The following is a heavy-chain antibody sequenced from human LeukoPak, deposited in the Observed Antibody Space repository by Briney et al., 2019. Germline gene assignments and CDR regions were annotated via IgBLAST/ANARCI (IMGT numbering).Heavy chain of an antibody. V-gene: IGHV4-39*07. Sequence: PSETLSLTCTVSGGSISSSSYSWGWIRQPPGKGLEWIGNIYYSGSTYYNPSLKSRVTISVDTSKNQFSLKLSSVTAADTAVYCCARAIPAYYYDSSGYYYVPDAFDIWGQGTMVTVSS. CDR1: GGSISSSSYS. D-gene: IGHD3-22*01. CDR2: IYYSGST. J-gene: IGHJ3*02. CDR3: ARAIPAYYYDSSGYYYVPDAFDI.